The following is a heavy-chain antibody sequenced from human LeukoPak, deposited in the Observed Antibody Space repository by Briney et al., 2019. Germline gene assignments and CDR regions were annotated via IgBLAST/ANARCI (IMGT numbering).Heavy chain of an antibody. CDR2: LNVDGTTR. J-gene: IGHJ6*02. V-gene: IGHV3-7*01. Sequence: GGSLRLSCAASGFTLSNYWMSWLRQAPGKGLEWVANLNVDGTTRNYADSVKGRFTISRDNAKNSLYLQMNSLRAEDTAVYYCAKSGGLSGSGRLAMDVWGQGTTVTVSS. CDR1: GFTLSNYW. D-gene: IGHD3-10*01. CDR3: AKSGGLSGSGRLAMDV.